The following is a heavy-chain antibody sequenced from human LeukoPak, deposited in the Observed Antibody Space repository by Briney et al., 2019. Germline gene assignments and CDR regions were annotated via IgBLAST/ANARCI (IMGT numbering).Heavy chain of an antibody. CDR1: GGSISSGDYY. Sequence: SETLSLTCTVSGGSISSGDYYWSWIRQPPGKGLEWIGYIYYSGSTYYKPSLKSRVTISVDTSKNQFSLKLSSVTAADTAVYYCARVWVLWWSADYWGQGTLVTVSS. J-gene: IGHJ4*02. CDR3: ARVWVLWWSADY. CDR2: IYYSGST. D-gene: IGHD2-21*01. V-gene: IGHV4-30-4*01.